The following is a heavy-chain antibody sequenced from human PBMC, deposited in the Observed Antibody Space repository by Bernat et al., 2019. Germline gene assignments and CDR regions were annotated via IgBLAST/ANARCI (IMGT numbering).Heavy chain of an antibody. Sequence: LVQSRAEVKKPGASVKVSCKASGYTFTGYYMHWVRQAPGQGLEWMGRINPNSGGTNYAQKFQGRVTMTRDTSISTAYMELSRLRSDDTAVYYCARDTPSIAVAMANWGQGTLVTVSS. CDR2: INPNSGGT. CDR1: GYTFTGYY. V-gene: IGHV1-2*06. J-gene: IGHJ4*02. D-gene: IGHD6-19*01. CDR3: ARDTPSIAVAMAN.